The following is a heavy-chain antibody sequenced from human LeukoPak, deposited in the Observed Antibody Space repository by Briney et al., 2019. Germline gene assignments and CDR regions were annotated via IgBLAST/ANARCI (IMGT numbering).Heavy chain of an antibody. J-gene: IGHJ5*02. CDR2: INHSGST. Sequence: NPSETLSLTCAVYGAPFSDYYWSWIRQPPGKGRECIGEINHSGSTNFTPSLKSRVTVSLDTSKNQFSLNLSSVTAADTAVYYCARRPGLAVHYWFDPWGQGTLVTVSS. D-gene: IGHD6-19*01. CDR1: GAPFSDYY. CDR3: ARRPGLAVHYWFDP. V-gene: IGHV4-34*01.